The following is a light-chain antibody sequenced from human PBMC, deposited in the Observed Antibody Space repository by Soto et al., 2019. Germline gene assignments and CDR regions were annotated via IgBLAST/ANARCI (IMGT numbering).Light chain of an antibody. CDR3: QQLT. J-gene: IGKJ3*01. V-gene: IGKV1-9*01. Sequence: DIQLTQYPSFLSASVGDRVTITCRASQGISSDLAWYQQKPGKAPKLLIYAASTLQSGVPSRFSGSGSGTEFTLTISSLQPEDFATYYCQQLTFGPGTKVDIK. CDR2: AAS. CDR1: QGISSD.